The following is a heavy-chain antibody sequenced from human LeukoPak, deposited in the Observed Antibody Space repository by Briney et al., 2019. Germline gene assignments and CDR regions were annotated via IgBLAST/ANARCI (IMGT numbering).Heavy chain of an antibody. Sequence: GTSVKVSCKASGFTFTSSAVQWVRQARGRRLEWIGWIVVGSGNTNYAQKFQERVTITRDMSTSTAYMELSSLRSEDTAVYYCAATGEFLLPPAFDYWGQGTLVTVSS. V-gene: IGHV1-58*01. CDR2: IVVGSGNT. D-gene: IGHD3-10*01. CDR1: GFTFTSSA. J-gene: IGHJ4*02. CDR3: AATGEFLLPPAFDY.